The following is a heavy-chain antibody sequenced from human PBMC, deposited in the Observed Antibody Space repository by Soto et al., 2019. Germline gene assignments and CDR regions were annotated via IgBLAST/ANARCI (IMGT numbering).Heavy chain of an antibody. CDR1: GLTFSSYA. J-gene: IGHJ4*02. Sequence: PGGSLRLSCAASGLTFSSYAMHWVRQAPGKGLEWVGFIWYDGSNTFYAESVKGRFTISRDDAKNTLYLQMNSLRAEDTGVYYCARDLGVALATLTLDYWGQGTLVTVSS. CDR2: IWYDGSNT. CDR3: ARDLGVALATLTLDY. D-gene: IGHD2-15*01. V-gene: IGHV3-33*01.